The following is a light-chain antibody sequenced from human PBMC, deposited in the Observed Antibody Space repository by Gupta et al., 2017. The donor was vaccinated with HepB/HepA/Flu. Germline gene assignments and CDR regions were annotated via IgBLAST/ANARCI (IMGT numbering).Light chain of an antibody. CDR1: SSNVGSNN. J-gene: IGLJ2*01. Sequence: HSVLTQSTSISGTPGQRVTISCSGSSSNVGSNNVNWYQQLPGTAPKLLIYYNDERPSGVPDRISGSKSGTSAFLAISGLQSEDEADYYCAAWDTSLNAVVFGGWTKLTVL. V-gene: IGLV1-44*01. CDR2: YND. CDR3: AAWDTSLNAVV.